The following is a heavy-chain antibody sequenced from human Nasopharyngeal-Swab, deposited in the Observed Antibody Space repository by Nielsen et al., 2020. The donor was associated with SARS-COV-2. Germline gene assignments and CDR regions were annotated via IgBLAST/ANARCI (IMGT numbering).Heavy chain of an antibody. CDR2: TNPDGNEN. D-gene: IGHD1-1*01. V-gene: IGHV3-7*04. CDR1: GVTFSTLW. J-gene: IGHJ4*02. CDR3: ARGHNWSFDY. Sequence: GESLKISCTASGVTFSTLWLGWVRQAPGKGLEWVAGTNPDGNENYYVDSMGGRFTTSRDNAKNSVYLQMNSLRAEDTAVYYCARGHNWSFDYWGQGTLVTVSA.